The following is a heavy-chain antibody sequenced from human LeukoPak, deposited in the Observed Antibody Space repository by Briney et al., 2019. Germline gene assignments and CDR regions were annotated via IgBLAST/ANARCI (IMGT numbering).Heavy chain of an antibody. CDR1: GFTFSSDA. Sequence: GGSLRLSCAASGFTFSSDAMNWVRQAPGKGREWGSAISGSGVSTYYADSVKGRFTISRENSKNTLCLQMQSLRAEETAVYYCAKDLLGDLYDSSGYYPPYFDYCGQGSQVTVSS. CDR2: ISGSGVST. J-gene: IGHJ4*02. D-gene: IGHD3-22*01. V-gene: IGHV3-23*01. CDR3: AKDLLGDLYDSSGYYPPYFDY.